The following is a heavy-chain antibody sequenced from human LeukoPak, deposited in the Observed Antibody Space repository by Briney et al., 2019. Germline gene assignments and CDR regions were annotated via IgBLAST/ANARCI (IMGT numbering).Heavy chain of an antibody. CDR2: IYYSGST. CDR1: GGSISSGGYY. J-gene: IGHJ5*02. Sequence: SETLSLTCTVSGGSISSGGYYWSWICQHPGKGLEWIGYIYYSGSTYYNPSLKSRVTISVDTSKNQFSLKLSSVTAAGTAVYYCARDRSGSSSWYWFDPWGQGTLVTVSS. CDR3: ARDRSGSSSWYWFDP. D-gene: IGHD6-13*01. V-gene: IGHV4-31*03.